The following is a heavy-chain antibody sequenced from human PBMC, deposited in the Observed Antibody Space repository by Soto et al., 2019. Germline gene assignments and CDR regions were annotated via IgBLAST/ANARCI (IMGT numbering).Heavy chain of an antibody. CDR3: XSGGSRAGVVGRLGDY. V-gene: IGHV3-48*01. CDR1: GFTFSSYS. CDR2: ISSSSSTI. D-gene: IGHD2-2*01. J-gene: IGHJ4*02. Sequence: EVQLVESGGGLVQPGGSLRLSCAASGFTFSSYSMNWVRQAPGKGLEWVSYISSSSSTIYYADSVKGRFTISRDNAKNSLXQQMNSLXAXDXAVXXXXSGGSRAGVVGRLGDYWGQGTLVTVSS.